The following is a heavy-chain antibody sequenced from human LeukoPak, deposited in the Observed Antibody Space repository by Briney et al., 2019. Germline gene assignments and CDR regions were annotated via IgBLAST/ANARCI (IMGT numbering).Heavy chain of an antibody. D-gene: IGHD4-17*01. J-gene: IGHJ4*02. CDR1: GFTFSSYG. CDR3: AKVGAAIDYGDYGHFDY. Sequence: SGGSLRLSCAASGFTFSSYGMHWVRQAPGKGLEWVAVIWYDGSNKYYADSVKGRFTISRDNSKNPLYLQMNSLRAEDTAVYYCAKVGAAIDYGDYGHFDYWGQGTLVTVSS. CDR2: IWYDGSNK. V-gene: IGHV3-33*06.